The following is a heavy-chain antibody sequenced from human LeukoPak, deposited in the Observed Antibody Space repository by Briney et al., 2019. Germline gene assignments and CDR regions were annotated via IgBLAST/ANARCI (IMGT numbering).Heavy chain of an antibody. CDR3: ARDRSWGSQCYFDY. J-gene: IGHJ4*02. CDR1: GFRFSTYG. Sequence: GGSLSLSCAASGFRFSTYGMHWVRQAPGKGLEWVGIVWYDGSNNIYAESVKGRFTISRDNSKNTLYLQMNSLRDEDTAVYYCARDRSWGSQCYFDYWGQGTLVTVSS. D-gene: IGHD7-27*01. V-gene: IGHV3-33*01. CDR2: VWYDGSNN.